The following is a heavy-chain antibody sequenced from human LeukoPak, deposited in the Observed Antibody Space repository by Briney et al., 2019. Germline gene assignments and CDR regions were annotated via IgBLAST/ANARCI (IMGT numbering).Heavy chain of an antibody. V-gene: IGHV3-30*18. CDR1: EFTFSSYG. D-gene: IGHD6-19*01. CDR2: ISYDGSNK. CDR3: ANTLYSSGWYGRSDAFDI. Sequence: GGSLRLSCAASEFTFSSYGMPWVRQAPGKGLEWVAVISYDGSNKYYADSVKGRFTISRDNSKNTLYLQMNSLRAEDTAVYYCANTLYSSGWYGRSDAFDIWGQGTMVTVSS. J-gene: IGHJ3*02.